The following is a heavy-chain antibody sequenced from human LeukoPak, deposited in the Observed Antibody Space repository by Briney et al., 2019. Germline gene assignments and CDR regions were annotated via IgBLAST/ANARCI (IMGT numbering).Heavy chain of an antibody. J-gene: IGHJ4*02. CDR3: ARAVAGPEYYFDY. D-gene: IGHD6-19*01. Sequence: GGSLRLSCAASGFTFSSYWMSWVRQAPGKGLEWVANIKQGGSEKYYVDSVKGRFTISRDNAKNSLYLQMNSLRAEDTAVYYCARAVAGPEYYFDYWGQGTLVTVSS. V-gene: IGHV3-7*01. CDR1: GFTFSSYW. CDR2: IKQGGSEK.